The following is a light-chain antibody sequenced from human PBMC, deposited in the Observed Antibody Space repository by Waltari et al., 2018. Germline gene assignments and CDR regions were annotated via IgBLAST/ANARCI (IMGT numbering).Light chain of an antibody. CDR2: DAS. J-gene: IGKJ4*01. Sequence: DIQMTQSPSTLSASVGDRVTITGRASQSISAWLALYQLRPGKAPKLLISDASSLERGVPSRFSGRGSGTEFTLTINSLQPDDFATYYCHHYTNFPLTFGGGTTVEIK. V-gene: IGKV1-5*01. CDR3: HHYTNFPLT. CDR1: QSISAW.